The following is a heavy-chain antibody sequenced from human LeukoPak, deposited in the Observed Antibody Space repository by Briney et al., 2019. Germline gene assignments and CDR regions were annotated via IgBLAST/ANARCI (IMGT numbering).Heavy chain of an antibody. Sequence: GGSLRLSRAASGFTFSNYSMNWVRQAPGKGLEWLSYISGSSSSIYYADSVRGRFTISRDNSKNTLYLQMNSLRAEDTAVYYCAKGVYDNYFDYWGQGTLVTVSS. J-gene: IGHJ4*02. V-gene: IGHV3-48*01. CDR3: AKGVYDNYFDY. D-gene: IGHD3-16*01. CDR2: ISGSSSSI. CDR1: GFTFSNYS.